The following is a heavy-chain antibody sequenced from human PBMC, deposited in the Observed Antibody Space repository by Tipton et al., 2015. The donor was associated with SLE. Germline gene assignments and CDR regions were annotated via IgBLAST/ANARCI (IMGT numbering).Heavy chain of an antibody. J-gene: IGHJ4*02. CDR1: GFAFSTHW. CDR3: ASTFATGY. V-gene: IGHV3-74*01. CDR2: VSSDATTT. D-gene: IGHD1-1*01. Sequence: SLRLSCVASGFAFSTHWIHWVRQAPGKGLVWVSSVSSDATTTTYADSVKGRLTTSRDNAKNTVYLQMSSLRAEDTAVYYCASTFATGYWGQGALLTVSS.